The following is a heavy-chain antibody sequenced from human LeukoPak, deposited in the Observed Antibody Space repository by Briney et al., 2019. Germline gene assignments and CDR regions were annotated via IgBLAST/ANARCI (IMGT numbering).Heavy chain of an antibody. J-gene: IGHJ5*02. V-gene: IGHV4-4*07. Sequence: PSETLSLTCTASGGSISSYYWSWIRQPAGKGLEWIGRIYTSGSTNYNPSLKSRVTMSVDTSKNQFSLKLSSVTAADTAVYYCARGGNYYDSRTNWFDPWGQGTLVTVSS. CDR2: IYTSGST. CDR1: GGSISSYY. D-gene: IGHD3-22*01. CDR3: ARGGNYYDSRTNWFDP.